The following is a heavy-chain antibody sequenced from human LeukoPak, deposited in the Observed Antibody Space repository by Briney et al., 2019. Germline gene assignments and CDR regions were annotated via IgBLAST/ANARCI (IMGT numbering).Heavy chain of an antibody. D-gene: IGHD2-2*03. Sequence: SETLSLTCAVSGDSVSSSNYYWSWIRQPPGKGLEWIGYIYYGGNTNYNPSLQSRVTISVDTSKSQFSLKLSSVTAADTAVYYCASGYCSSTSCYEFDPWGQGTLVTVSS. V-gene: IGHV4-61*01. CDR2: IYYGGNT. CDR3: ASGYCSSTSCYEFDP. CDR1: GDSVSSSNYY. J-gene: IGHJ5*02.